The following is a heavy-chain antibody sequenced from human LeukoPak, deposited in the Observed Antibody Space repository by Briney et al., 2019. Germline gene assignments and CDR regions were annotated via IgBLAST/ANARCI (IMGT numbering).Heavy chain of an antibody. CDR3: ASVKADMITFGGVIVYYFDY. D-gene: IGHD3-16*02. CDR1: GGSFSGYY. CDR2: INHSGST. Sequence: SETLSLTCAVYGGSFSGYYWSWIRQPPGKGLEWIGEINHSGSTNYNPSLKSRVTISVDTSKNQFSLKLSSVTAADTAVYYCASVKADMITFGGVIVYYFDYWGQGTLVTVSS. J-gene: IGHJ4*02. V-gene: IGHV4-34*01.